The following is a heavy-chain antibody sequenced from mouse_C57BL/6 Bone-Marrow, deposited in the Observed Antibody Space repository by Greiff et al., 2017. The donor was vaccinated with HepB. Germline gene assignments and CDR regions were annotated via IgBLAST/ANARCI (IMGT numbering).Heavy chain of an antibody. Sequence: QVQLQQPGAELVKPGASVKLSCKASGYTFTSYWMQWVKQRPGQGLEWIGEIDPSDSYTNYNQKFKGKATLTVDTSSSTAYMQLSSLTSEDSAVYYCARGYYGSSYENAMDYWGQGTSVTVSS. V-gene: IGHV1-50*01. CDR2: IDPSDSYT. CDR1: GYTFTSYW. CDR3: ARGYYGSSYENAMDY. D-gene: IGHD1-1*01. J-gene: IGHJ4*01.